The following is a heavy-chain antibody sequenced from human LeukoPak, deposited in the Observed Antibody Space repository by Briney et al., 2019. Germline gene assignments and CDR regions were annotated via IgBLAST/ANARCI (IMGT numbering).Heavy chain of an antibody. CDR3: ARFTLGYGIDY. J-gene: IGHJ4*02. D-gene: IGHD3-10*01. Sequence: SETLSLTCTVSGASISSSTYYWNWIRQPPGKGLEWIGYIHYSATTNYNPSLKSRVTISVDTSKNQFSLKLSSVTAADTAVYYCARFTLGYGIDYWGQGTLVTVSS. V-gene: IGHV4-61*05. CDR1: GASISSSTYY. CDR2: IHYSATT.